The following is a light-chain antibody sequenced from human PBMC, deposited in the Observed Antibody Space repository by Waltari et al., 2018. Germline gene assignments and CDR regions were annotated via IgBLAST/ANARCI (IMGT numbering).Light chain of an antibody. V-gene: IGLV2-14*02. CDR1: TSDVGNYDL. Sequence: QSALTQPASVSGTPGQSITISCTGTTSDVGNYDLVSWYQQHPGKAPKLLIYEVSKRASGVPDRFSGSKSGNTASLTVSGLQAEDEADYYCASRGASKVFGGGTKLTVL. CDR3: ASRGASKV. CDR2: EVS. J-gene: IGLJ2*01.